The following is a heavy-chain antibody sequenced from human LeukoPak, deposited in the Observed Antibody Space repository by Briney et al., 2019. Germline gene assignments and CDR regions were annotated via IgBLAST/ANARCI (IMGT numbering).Heavy chain of an antibody. J-gene: IGHJ3*02. D-gene: IGHD3-3*01. Sequence: GGSLRLSCAASGFTFSSYGMHWVRQAPGKGLEWVAFIRYDGSNKYYADSVKGRFTICRDNSKNTLYLQMNRLTAEDTAVYYCAKDRMYYDFWSGYSVDAFDIWGQGTMVTVSS. V-gene: IGHV3-30*02. CDR1: GFTFSSYG. CDR3: AKDRMYYDFWSGYSVDAFDI. CDR2: IRYDGSNK.